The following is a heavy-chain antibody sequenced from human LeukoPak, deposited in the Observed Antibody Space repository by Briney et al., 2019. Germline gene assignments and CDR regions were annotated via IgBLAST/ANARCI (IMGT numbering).Heavy chain of an antibody. Sequence: PGGSLRLSCAASGFTFSSYWMSWVRQAPGKGLEWVANIKQDGSEKYYVDSVKGRFTISRDNAKNSLYLQMNSLRAEDTAVYYCARGGGGYFDRLFVFDYWGQGTLVTVSS. CDR1: GFTFSSYW. J-gene: IGHJ4*02. CDR3: ARGGGGYFDRLFVFDY. CDR2: IKQDGSEK. D-gene: IGHD3-9*01. V-gene: IGHV3-7*01.